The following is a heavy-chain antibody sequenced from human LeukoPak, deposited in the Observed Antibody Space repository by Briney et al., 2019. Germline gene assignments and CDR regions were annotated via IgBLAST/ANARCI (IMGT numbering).Heavy chain of an antibody. J-gene: IGHJ4*02. V-gene: IGHV4-4*07. CDR3: ARARQWLPIDY. CDR1: GGSISSYY. Sequence: PSETPSLTCSVSGGSISSYYWSWIRQPAGKGLEWIGRIYTSGSTNYNPSLKSRVTMSIDTSKNQFSLKLSSVTAADTAVYYCARARQWLPIDYWGQGTLVTVSS. D-gene: IGHD6-19*01. CDR2: IYTSGST.